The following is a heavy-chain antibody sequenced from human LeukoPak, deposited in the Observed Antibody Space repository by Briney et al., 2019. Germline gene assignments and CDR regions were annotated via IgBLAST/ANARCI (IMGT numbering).Heavy chain of an antibody. CDR2: TFYSGST. J-gene: IGHJ5*02. D-gene: IGHD1-26*01. CDR1: GGSISSSSYY. CDR3: ARDYSP. V-gene: IGHV4-39*07. Sequence: SETLSLTCTVSGGSISSSSYYWAWIRQPPGKELKWIGSTFYSGSTYYNPSLRGRVTISVDTSKNQFSLKLSSVTAADTAVYYCARDYSPWGQGTLVTVSS.